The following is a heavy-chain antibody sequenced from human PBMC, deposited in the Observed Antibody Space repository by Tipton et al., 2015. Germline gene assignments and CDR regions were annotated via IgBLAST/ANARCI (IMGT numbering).Heavy chain of an antibody. CDR3: ARDLEHGMDV. CDR2: ISYSGST. J-gene: IGHJ6*02. CDR1: GGSLSSGSYY. D-gene: IGHD5-24*01. V-gene: IGHV4-61*01. Sequence: LRLSCTVSGGSLSSGSYYWGWIRQSPGKGLEWIGYISYSGSTHYNPSLKRRVTISLDTSKNQFSLTLNSVTAADTAVYYCARDLEHGMDVWGQGTTVTVSS.